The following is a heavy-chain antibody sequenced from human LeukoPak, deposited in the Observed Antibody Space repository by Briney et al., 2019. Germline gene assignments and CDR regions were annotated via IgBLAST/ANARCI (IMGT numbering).Heavy chain of an antibody. CDR2: IYHSGST. V-gene: IGHV4-30-2*01. D-gene: IGHD2/OR15-2a*01. CDR3: ARTNTTDRFFDP. Sequence: SETLSLTCAVSGGSISSGGYSWSWIRQPPGKGLEWIGYIYHSGSTYYNPSLKSRVTISVGRSKNQFSLKLSSVTAADTAVYYCARTNTTDRFFDPWGQGTLVTVSS. J-gene: IGHJ5*02. CDR1: GGSISSGGYS.